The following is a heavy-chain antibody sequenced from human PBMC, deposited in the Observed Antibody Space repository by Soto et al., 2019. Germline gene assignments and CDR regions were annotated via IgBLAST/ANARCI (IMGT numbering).Heavy chain of an antibody. J-gene: IGHJ4*02. V-gene: IGHV3-23*01. CDR1: GFTFSSYA. D-gene: IGHD4-17*01. CDR2: ISGSGGST. CDR3: ASYSPFCGDYDAFDY. Sequence: PGGSLRLSCAASGFTFSSYAMSWVRQAPGKGLEWVSAISGSGGSTYYADSVKGRFTISRDNSKNTLYLQMNSLRAEDTAVYYCASYSPFCGDYDAFDYWGQGTLVTVSS.